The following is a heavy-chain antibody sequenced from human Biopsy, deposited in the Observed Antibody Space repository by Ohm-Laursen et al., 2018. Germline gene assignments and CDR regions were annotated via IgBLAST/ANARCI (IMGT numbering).Heavy chain of an antibody. CDR3: ARDRGYYSDRAVPGYFDL. CDR1: GDSISSYY. J-gene: IGHJ2*01. D-gene: IGHD3-22*01. CDR2: IYSSGST. Sequence: TLTLTCPVSGDSISSYYWSWIRQPAGKGLEWIGRIYSSGSTNYNPSLQSRVTISVDTSKNHFSLRLRSVTPADTAIYYCARDRGYYSDRAVPGYFDLWGRGTLVTVSS. V-gene: IGHV4-4*07.